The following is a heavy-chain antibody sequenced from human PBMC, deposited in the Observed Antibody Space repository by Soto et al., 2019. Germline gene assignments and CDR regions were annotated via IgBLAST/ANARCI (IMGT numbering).Heavy chain of an antibody. CDR3: TTYSSGSSLGFDY. Sequence: EVQLVESGGGLVQPGGSLKLSCAASGFTFSGSAMHWVRQASGKGLEWVGRIRSKANNYATQYVASVKGRFTISRDDSKNAAYLQMNSLKTEDTAVYYCTTYSSGSSLGFDYWGQGTLVTVS. CDR2: IRSKANNYAT. D-gene: IGHD3-22*01. V-gene: IGHV3-73*02. CDR1: GFTFSGSA. J-gene: IGHJ4*02.